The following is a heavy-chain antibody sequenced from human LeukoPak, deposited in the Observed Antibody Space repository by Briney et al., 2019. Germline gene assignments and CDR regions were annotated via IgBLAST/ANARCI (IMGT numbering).Heavy chain of an antibody. Sequence: ASVKVSCKASGYTFTSYYMHWVRQAPGQGLEWMGIINPSGGSTSYAQKFQGRVTMTRDTSTSTVYMELSSLRSEDTAVYYCARDFDRIAAPPNSYMDVWGKGTTVTVSS. D-gene: IGHD6-13*01. CDR1: GYTFTSYY. J-gene: IGHJ6*03. CDR3: ARDFDRIAAPPNSYMDV. CDR2: INPSGGST. V-gene: IGHV1-46*01.